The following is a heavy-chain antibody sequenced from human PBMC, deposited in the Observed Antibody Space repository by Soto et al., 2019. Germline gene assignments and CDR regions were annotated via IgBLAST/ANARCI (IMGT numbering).Heavy chain of an antibody. CDR3: ARGLYYDFWSGYYTA. CDR1: GGSFSGYY. D-gene: IGHD3-3*01. Sequence: SETLSLTCAVYGGSFSGYYWSRIRQPPGKGLEWIGEINHSGSTNYNPSLKSRVTISVDTSKNQFSLKLSSVTAADTAVYYCARGLYYDFWSGYYTAWGQGTLVTVS. V-gene: IGHV4-34*01. J-gene: IGHJ5*02. CDR2: INHSGST.